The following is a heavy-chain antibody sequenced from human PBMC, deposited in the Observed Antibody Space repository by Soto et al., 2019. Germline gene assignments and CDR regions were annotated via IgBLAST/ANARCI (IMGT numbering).Heavy chain of an antibody. J-gene: IGHJ3*02. D-gene: IGHD6-19*01. V-gene: IGHV3-21*01. CDR2: ISSSSSYI. CDR1: GFTFSSYK. Sequence: PGGALRLSCAAPGFTFSSYKMDRGRPGPGKGVEWVSSISSSSSYIYYADSVKGRFTISRDNAKNSLYLQMNSLRAEDTAVYYCARDNSAQSSGWPTAFDIWGQGTMVTVSS. CDR3: ARDNSAQSSGWPTAFDI.